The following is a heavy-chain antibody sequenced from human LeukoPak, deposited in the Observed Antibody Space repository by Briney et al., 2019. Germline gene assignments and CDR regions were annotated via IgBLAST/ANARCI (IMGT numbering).Heavy chain of an antibody. CDR3: ARVYIASPGQFDP. D-gene: IGHD6-13*01. Sequence: SQTLSLTCTVSGGSISRGSYYWSWIRQPAGKGLEGIGRIYISGSTSYNPSPKSRVTISVDTSKNQFSLKLSSVTAADTAVYYCARVYIASPGQFDPWGQGTLVTVSS. V-gene: IGHV4-61*02. CDR1: GGSISRGSYY. CDR2: IYISGST. J-gene: IGHJ5*02.